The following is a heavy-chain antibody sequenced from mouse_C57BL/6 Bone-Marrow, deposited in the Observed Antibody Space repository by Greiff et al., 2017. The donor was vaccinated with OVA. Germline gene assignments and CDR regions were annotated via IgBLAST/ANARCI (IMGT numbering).Heavy chain of an antibody. D-gene: IGHD3-2*02. Sequence: VQLQQSGPELARPWASVKISCQAFYTFSRRVHFAIRDTNYLTQWVKQRPGQGLEWIGAIYPGNGYTSYNQKFKGKATLTAEKSSSTGYMQLSILTSEDSAVYYCAIDSSGFAMDYWGQGTSVTVS. V-gene: IGHV1-87*01. CDR2: GQGLEWIG. J-gene: IGHJ4*01. CDR1: YTFSRRVH. CDR3: SEDSAVYYCAIDSSGFAMDY.